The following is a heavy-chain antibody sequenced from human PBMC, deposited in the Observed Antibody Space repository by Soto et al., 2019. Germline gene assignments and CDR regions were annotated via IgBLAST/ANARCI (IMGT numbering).Heavy chain of an antibody. Sequence: GALRLSCAACGLTVSSYWRHWVRQATGKGLVWVSRINSDGSSTSYADSVKGRFTISRDNAKNTLYLQMNSLRAEDTAVYYCARRSPGQTTAGLNTPYYYYYYMDVWGKGTTVTVSS. V-gene: IGHV3-74*01. D-gene: IGHD4-4*01. CDR2: INSDGSST. CDR3: ARRSPGQTTAGLNTPYYYYYYMDV. J-gene: IGHJ6*03. CDR1: GLTVSSYW.